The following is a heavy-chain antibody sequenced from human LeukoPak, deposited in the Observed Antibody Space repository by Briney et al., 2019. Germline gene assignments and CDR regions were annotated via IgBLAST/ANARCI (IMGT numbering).Heavy chain of an antibody. V-gene: IGHV4-59*08. J-gene: IGHJ4*02. CDR3: ARLLYGDYVVDY. CDR1: GGSISSYY. CDR2: IYYSGST. D-gene: IGHD4-17*01. Sequence: SETLSLTCTVSGGSISSYYWSWIRQPSGKGLEWIGNIYYSGSTNYNPSLKSRVTISVDRSKNHFSLKLSSVTAADTAVYYCARLLYGDYVVDYWGQGTLVTVSS.